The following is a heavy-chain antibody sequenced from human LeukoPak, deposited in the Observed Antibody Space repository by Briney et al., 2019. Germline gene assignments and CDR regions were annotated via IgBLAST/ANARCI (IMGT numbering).Heavy chain of an antibody. CDR2: ISSSSSYI. J-gene: IGHJ4*02. CDR1: GFAFSSYS. CDR3: ARDGMTTVTTDLDY. Sequence: PGGSLRPSCAASGFAFSSYSMNWVRQAPGKGLEWVSSISSSSSYIYYADSVKGRFTISRDNAKNSLYLQMNGLRAEDTAVYYCARDGMTTVTTDLDYWGQGTLVTVSS. D-gene: IGHD4-17*01. V-gene: IGHV3-21*01.